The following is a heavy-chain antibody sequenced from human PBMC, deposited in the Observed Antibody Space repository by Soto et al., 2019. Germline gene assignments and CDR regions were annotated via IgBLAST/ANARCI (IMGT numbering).Heavy chain of an antibody. CDR3: AKDRGYYDFWSGWNGMDV. Sequence: GGSLRLSCAASGFTFSSYAMSWVRQAPGKGLEWVSAISGSGGSTYYADSVKGRFTISRDNSKNTLYLQMNSLRAEDTAVYYCAKDRGYYDFWSGWNGMDVWGQGTLVTVSS. V-gene: IGHV3-23*01. CDR1: GFTFSSYA. J-gene: IGHJ6*02. D-gene: IGHD3-3*01. CDR2: ISGSGGST.